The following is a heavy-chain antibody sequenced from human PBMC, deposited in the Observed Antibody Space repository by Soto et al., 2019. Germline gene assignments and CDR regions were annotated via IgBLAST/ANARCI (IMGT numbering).Heavy chain of an antibody. CDR2: IYYSGSN. V-gene: IGHV4-59*08. CDR3: ARQARDCSSSSCNHYFYMDV. J-gene: IGHJ6*03. CDR1: GGSISSYY. D-gene: IGHD2-2*01. Sequence: QVQLQESGPGLVKPSETLSLTCTVSGGSISSYYWSWLRQPPGKGLEWIGYIYYSGSNNFNPALTSRGTISMDTSKTQFSLRLISVTAADTAVYYCARQARDCSSSSCNHYFYMDVWGKGTTVTVSS.